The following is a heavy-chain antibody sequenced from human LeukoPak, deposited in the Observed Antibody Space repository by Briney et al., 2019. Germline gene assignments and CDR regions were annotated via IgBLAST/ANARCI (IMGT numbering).Heavy chain of an antibody. V-gene: IGHV4-39*02. CDR2: IYYSGST. CDR1: GGSISSSSYY. J-gene: IGHJ4*02. Sequence: PSETLSLTCTVSGGSISSSSYYWGWIRQPPGKGLEWIGSIYYSGSTYYNPSLKSRVAISVDTSKNQFSLKLSSVTAADTAVYYCAGDTSGYYYFDYWGQGTLVTVSS. CDR3: AGDTSGYYYFDY. D-gene: IGHD3-22*01.